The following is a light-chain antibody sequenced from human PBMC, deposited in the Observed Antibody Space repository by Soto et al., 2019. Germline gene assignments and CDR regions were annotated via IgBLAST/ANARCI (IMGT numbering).Light chain of an antibody. J-gene: IGKJ1*01. CDR2: GAS. CDR1: QSVSSSY. V-gene: IGKV3-20*01. CDR3: QQYGSSSWT. Sequence: ENVLSPSPGTPSLSPEGKGTLSRRASQSVSSSYLAWYQQKFGQAPRLLIYGASSRATGIPDRFSGSGSGTDFTLTISRLEPEDFAVYYCQQYGSSSWTFSQGSKV.